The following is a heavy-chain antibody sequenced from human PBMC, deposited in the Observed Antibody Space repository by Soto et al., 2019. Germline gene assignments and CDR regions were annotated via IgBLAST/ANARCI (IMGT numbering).Heavy chain of an antibody. CDR1: GGAISSYY. CDR2: IYYSGST. Sequence: SETLSLTCTVSGGAISSYYWSWIRQPPGKGLEWIGYIYYSGSTNYNPSLKSRVAISVDTSKNQFSLKLSSVTAADTAVYYCARSYGYYYFDYWGQGTLVTVSS. CDR3: ARSYGYYYFDY. J-gene: IGHJ4*02. V-gene: IGHV4-59*01. D-gene: IGHD5-18*01.